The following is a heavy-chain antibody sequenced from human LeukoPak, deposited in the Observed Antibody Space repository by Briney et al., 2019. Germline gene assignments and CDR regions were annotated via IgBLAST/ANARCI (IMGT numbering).Heavy chain of an antibody. V-gene: IGHV1-24*01. CDR2: FDPEDGET. J-gene: IGHJ4*02. D-gene: IGHD6-13*01. Sequence: PGGSLRLSCAASGFTFSSYSMNWVRQAPGKGLEWMGGFDPEDGETIYAQKFQGRVTMTEDTSTDTAYMELSSLRSEDTAVYYCATGAAAGYYFDYWGQGTLVTVSS. CDR1: GFTFSSYS. CDR3: ATGAAAGYYFDY.